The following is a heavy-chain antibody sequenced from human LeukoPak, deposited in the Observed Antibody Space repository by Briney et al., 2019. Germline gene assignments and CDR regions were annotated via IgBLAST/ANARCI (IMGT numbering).Heavy chain of an antibody. J-gene: IGHJ2*01. CDR3: ARGYAMIVVVPYWYFDL. CDR2: INHSGST. Sequence: PSETLSLTCAVYGGSFSGYYWSWIRQPPGKGLEWIGEINHSGSTNYNPSLKSRVTISVDTSKNQFSLKLSSVTAADTAVYYCARGYAMIVVVPYWYFDLWDRGTLVTLSS. V-gene: IGHV4-34*01. D-gene: IGHD3-22*01. CDR1: GGSFSGYY.